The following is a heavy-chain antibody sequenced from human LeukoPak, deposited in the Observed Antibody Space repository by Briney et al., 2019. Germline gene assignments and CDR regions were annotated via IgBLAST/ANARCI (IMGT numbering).Heavy chain of an antibody. CDR2: INPNSGGT. CDR1: GYTFTGYY. V-gene: IGHV1-2*02. CDR3: ARDLGTARPGYYFDY. J-gene: IGHJ4*02. Sequence: ASVKVSCKASGYTFTGYYMHWVRRAPGQGLEWMGWINPNSGGTNYAQRFQGRVTMTRDTSISTAYMELSRLRSDDTAVYYCARDLGTARPGYYFDYWGQGTLVTVSS. D-gene: IGHD6-6*01.